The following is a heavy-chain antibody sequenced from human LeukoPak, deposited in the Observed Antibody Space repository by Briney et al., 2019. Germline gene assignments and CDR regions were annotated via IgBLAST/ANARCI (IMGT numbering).Heavy chain of an antibody. CDR2: IYCGGST. D-gene: IGHD3-22*01. CDR3: ARDAYYYDSSGYYVGPTFDY. V-gene: IGHV3-66*02. J-gene: IGHJ4*02. Sequence: GGSLRLSCAPSGFTVSSNYTSCVPQAPGEGVEWVSVIYCGGSTYYADSVKGRFTISRDNSKNTLYLQMNSLRAEDTAVYYCARDAYYYDSSGYYVGPTFDYWGQGTLVTVSS. CDR1: GFTVSSNY.